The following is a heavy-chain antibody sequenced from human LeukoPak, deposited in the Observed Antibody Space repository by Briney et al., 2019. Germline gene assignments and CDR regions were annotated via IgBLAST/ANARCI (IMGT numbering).Heavy chain of an antibody. D-gene: IGHD2-15*01. V-gene: IGHV1-8*03. CDR1: GYTFTSYD. CDR2: MNPNSGNT. Sequence: ASVKVSCKASGYTFTSYDINWVRQATGQGLEWMGWMNPNSGNTGYAQKFQGRVTITRNTSISTAYMELSSLRSEDTAVYYCARGVEYCSGGSSYPFDYWGQGTLVTVSS. CDR3: ARGVEYCSGGSSYPFDY. J-gene: IGHJ4*02.